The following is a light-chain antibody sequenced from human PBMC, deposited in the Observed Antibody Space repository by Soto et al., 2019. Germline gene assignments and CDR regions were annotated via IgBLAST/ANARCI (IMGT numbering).Light chain of an antibody. CDR2: AAS. V-gene: IGKV1-12*01. CDR3: QQARSFPPT. CDR1: QGISTW. Sequence: DIQMTQSPSSVSASVGDRVTISCRASQGISTWLAWYQQRPGKAPKLLIYAASYLEDGVPARFSGSGSGTDFTLTLSSVQAEDSATYYCQQARSFPPTFGQGTRLEIK. J-gene: IGKJ5*01.